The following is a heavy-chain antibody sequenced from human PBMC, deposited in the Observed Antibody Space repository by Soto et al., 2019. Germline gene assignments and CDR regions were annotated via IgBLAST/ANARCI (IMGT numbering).Heavy chain of an antibody. Sequence: SETLSLTCAVYGGSFSGYYWSWIRQPPGKGLEWIGEINHSGSTNYNPSLKSRVTISVDTSKNQFSLKLSSVTAADTAVYYCARVYSNYDPMVVWGKGTTVTVSS. CDR2: INHSGST. V-gene: IGHV4-34*01. CDR3: ARVYSNYDPMVV. J-gene: IGHJ6*04. D-gene: IGHD4-4*01. CDR1: GGSFSGYY.